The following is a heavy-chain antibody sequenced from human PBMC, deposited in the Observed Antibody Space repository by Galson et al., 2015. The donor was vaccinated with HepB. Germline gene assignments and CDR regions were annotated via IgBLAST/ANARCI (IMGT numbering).Heavy chain of an antibody. J-gene: IGHJ4*02. CDR3: ARDHVNGRYYQGYFEF. CDR1: GFTFSSYW. D-gene: IGHD3-10*01. V-gene: IGHV3-7*03. Sequence: SLRLSCAASGFTFSSYWMSWVRQAPGKGLEWVANINQDGSEKYYVDSVKGRFTISRDNAKNSLYLQMNSLRAEDTALYYCARDHVNGRYYQGYFEFWGQGTLVTVSS. CDR2: INQDGSEK.